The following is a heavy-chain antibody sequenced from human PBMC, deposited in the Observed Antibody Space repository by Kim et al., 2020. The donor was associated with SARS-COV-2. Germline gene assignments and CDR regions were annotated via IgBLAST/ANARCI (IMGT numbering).Heavy chain of an antibody. CDR3: GGDRGWFDP. Sequence: GGSLRLSCAASGFTISAYWMRWLRQAPGKGLESVATISQDGSQKYYVNSVRGRFTISRDNDNAKNSVDLQMNSLGPEDTAVYYCGGDRGWFDPWGQGTLVTVPS. CDR1: GFTISAYW. V-gene: IGHV3-7*01. CDR2: ISQDGSQK. J-gene: IGHJ5*02. D-gene: IGHD3-16*01.